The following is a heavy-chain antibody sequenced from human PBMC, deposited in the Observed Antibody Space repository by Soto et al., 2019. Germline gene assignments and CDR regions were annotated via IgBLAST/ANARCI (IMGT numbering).Heavy chain of an antibody. J-gene: IGHJ4*02. V-gene: IGHV3-73*01. CDR1: GFTFSGSA. Sequence: PGGSLRLSCAASGFTFSGSAMHWVRQASGKGLEWVGRIRSKANSYATAYAASVKGRFTISRDDSKNTAYLQMNSLKTEDTAVYYCTRYSGGDYALYYFDYWGQGTLVTVSS. D-gene: IGHD2-21*02. CDR2: IRSKANSYAT. CDR3: TRYSGGDYALYYFDY.